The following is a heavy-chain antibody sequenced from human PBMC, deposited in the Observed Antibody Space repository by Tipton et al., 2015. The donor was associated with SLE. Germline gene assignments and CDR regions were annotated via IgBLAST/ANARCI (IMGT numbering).Heavy chain of an antibody. Sequence: QLVQSGAEVKKPGASVKVSCKASGYTFTSYGISWVRQAPGQGLEWMGWISAYNGNTNYEQKLQGRVTMTTDTSTSTAYMELSSLRSEDTVVYYCARHPPYGSGISYFDYGGQGTLVTVSS. D-gene: IGHD3-10*01. CDR2: ISAYNGNT. V-gene: IGHV1-18*01. CDR3: ARHPPYGSGISYFDY. J-gene: IGHJ4*02. CDR1: GYTFTSYG.